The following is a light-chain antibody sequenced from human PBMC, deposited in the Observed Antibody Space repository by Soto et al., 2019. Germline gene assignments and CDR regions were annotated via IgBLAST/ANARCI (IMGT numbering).Light chain of an antibody. V-gene: IGKV3D-15*01. CDR2: GAS. CDR3: QQRAGSST. CDR1: QSLTRN. Sequence: EIVMTQSPATLSVSPGERATLSCRSSQSLTRNLAWYQQKRGQSPRLLIYGASSRATGIPDRFSGSGSGTDFTLTLSSLEPEDFAVYYCQQRAGSSTFGQGTRLEIK. J-gene: IGKJ5*01.